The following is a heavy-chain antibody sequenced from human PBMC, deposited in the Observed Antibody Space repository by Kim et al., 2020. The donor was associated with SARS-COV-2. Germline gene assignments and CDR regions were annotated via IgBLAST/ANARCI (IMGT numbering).Heavy chain of an antibody. J-gene: IGHJ5*02. Sequence: SETLSLTCTVSGGSISSYYWSWIRQPPGKGLEWIGYIYYSGSTNYNPSLKSRVTISVDTSKNQFSLKLSSVTAADTAVYYCARAVRGIFGGVNWFDTWGQGTLVTVSS. CDR1: GGSISSYY. V-gene: IGHV4-59*13. CDR2: IYYSGST. CDR3: ARAVRGIFGGVNWFDT. D-gene: IGHD3-3*01.